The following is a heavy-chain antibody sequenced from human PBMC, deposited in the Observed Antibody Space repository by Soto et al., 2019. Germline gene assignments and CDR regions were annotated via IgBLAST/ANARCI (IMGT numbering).Heavy chain of an antibody. CDR2: IYPGDSDT. CDR1: GYTFTDYW. Sequence: PGESRKISCKGSGYTFTDYWIGWVRQLPGRGLEWMGIIYPGDSDTRYSPAFQGHVTITVDKSTNTAYLQWNTLRASDTAMYYWARHISNLRYYYYAMDVWGQGTTVTVSS. D-gene: IGHD3-3*01. V-gene: IGHV5-51*01. J-gene: IGHJ6*02. CDR3: ARHISNLRYYYYAMDV.